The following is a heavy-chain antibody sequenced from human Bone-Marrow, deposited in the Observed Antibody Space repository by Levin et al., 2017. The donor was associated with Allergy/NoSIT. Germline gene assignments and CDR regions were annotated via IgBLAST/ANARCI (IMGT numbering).Heavy chain of an antibody. J-gene: IGHJ4*02. D-gene: IGHD2-2*01. CDR3: ARHCRASWYQDVNFDY. V-gene: IGHV3-7*01. CDR2: IKQDGSEK. CDR1: GFTFSSYW. Sequence: GESLKISCAASGFTFSSYWMSWVRQAPGKGLEWVANIKQDGSEKYYVDSVKGRFTISRDNAKNSLYLQMNSLRAEDTAVYYCARHCRASWYQDVNFDYWGQGTLVTVSS.